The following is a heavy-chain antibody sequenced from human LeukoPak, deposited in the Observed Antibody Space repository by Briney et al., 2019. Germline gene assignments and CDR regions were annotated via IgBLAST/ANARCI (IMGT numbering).Heavy chain of an antibody. V-gene: IGHV3-21*01. D-gene: IGHD4-17*01. CDR2: ISSSGGYI. CDR3: ARLRDTVTSASDY. J-gene: IGHJ4*02. CDR1: GITFSNYW. Sequence: KPGGSLRLSCAVSGITFSNYWMGWVRQAPGKGLEWVSTISSSGGYIYYADSVKGRFTISRDTTKNSLYLQMNSLRVEDTAVYNCARLRDTVTSASDYWGQGTLVTVSS.